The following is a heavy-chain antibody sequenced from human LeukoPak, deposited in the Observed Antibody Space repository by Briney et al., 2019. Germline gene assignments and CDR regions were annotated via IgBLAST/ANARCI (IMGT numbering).Heavy chain of an antibody. CDR3: GRPNPDSSGYYGSFDP. Sequence: SETLSLTCAVYGGSFSGYYWSWIRQPPEKGLEWIGEINHSGSTNYNPSLKSRVTISVDTSKNQFSLKLSSVTAADTAVYYCGRPNPDSSGYYGSFDPWGQGTLVTVSS. CDR2: INHSGST. CDR1: GGSFSGYY. D-gene: IGHD3-22*01. J-gene: IGHJ5*02. V-gene: IGHV4-34*01.